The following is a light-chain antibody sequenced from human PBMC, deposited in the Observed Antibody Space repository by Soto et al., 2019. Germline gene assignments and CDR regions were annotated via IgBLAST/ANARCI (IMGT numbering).Light chain of an antibody. Sequence: QSVLTQPASVSGSPGQSITISCTGTSSDVGGYNYVSWYQQHPGKAPKPMIYEVSNRPSGVSNRFSGSKSGNTASLTISGLQAEDEDDYYCSSYTSSSTRVFGGGTKLTVL. CDR2: EVS. CDR1: SSDVGGYNY. CDR3: SSYTSSSTRV. J-gene: IGLJ3*02. V-gene: IGLV2-14*01.